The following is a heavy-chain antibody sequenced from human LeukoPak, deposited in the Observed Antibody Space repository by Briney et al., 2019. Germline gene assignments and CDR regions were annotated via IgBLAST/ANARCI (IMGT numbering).Heavy chain of an antibody. CDR1: GYTFTSYY. D-gene: IGHD6-6*01. Sequence: GASVKVSCKASGYTFTSYYMHWVRQAPGQGLEWMGIINPSGGSTSYAQKFQGRVTMTRDTSTSTVYMELSSLRSEDTAVYYCARERRLSRSSGRNWFDPWGQGTLVTVSS. CDR2: INPSGGST. CDR3: ARERRLSRSSGRNWFDP. V-gene: IGHV1-46*01. J-gene: IGHJ5*02.